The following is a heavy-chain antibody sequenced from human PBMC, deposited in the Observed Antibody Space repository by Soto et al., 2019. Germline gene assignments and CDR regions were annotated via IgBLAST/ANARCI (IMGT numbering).Heavy chain of an antibody. Sequence: QVQLQESGPGLVKPSQTLSLTCTVSGGSISSGAYYWSWIRQHPGKGLEWIGYIYYSGSTYYNPFLKSRVTISVDTSKNQFSLKLSSVTAADTAVYYCALYDSSGSRGFQHWGQGTLVTVSS. D-gene: IGHD3-22*01. CDR2: IYYSGST. J-gene: IGHJ1*01. CDR3: ALYDSSGSRGFQH. CDR1: GGSISSGAYY. V-gene: IGHV4-31*03.